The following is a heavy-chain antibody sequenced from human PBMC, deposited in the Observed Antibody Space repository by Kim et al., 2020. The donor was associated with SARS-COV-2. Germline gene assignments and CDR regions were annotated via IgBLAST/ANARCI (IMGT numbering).Heavy chain of an antibody. CDR1: GYSFTSYW. CDR2: IDPSDSYT. CDR3: ARHTLVGATKGYFQH. J-gene: IGHJ1*01. Sequence: GESLKISCKGSGYSFTSYWISWVRQMPGKGLEWMGRIDPSDSYTNYSPSFQGHVTISADKSISTAYLQWSSLKASDTALYYCARHTLVGATKGYFQHWGQGTLVTVSS. D-gene: IGHD1-26*01. V-gene: IGHV5-10-1*01.